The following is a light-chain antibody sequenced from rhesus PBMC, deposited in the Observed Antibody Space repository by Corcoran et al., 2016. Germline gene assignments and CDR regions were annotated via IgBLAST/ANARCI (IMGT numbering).Light chain of an antibody. Sequence: QAALTQPRSVSGSPGQSVTISCTGTSSDIGGYNYVSWYQQHPGTAPKLLIYEVSKRPSGVSDRFSGSKSGNTASLTISGLQAEDEADYYCSSSVGSNTYIFGGGTRLTVL. J-gene: IGLJ1*01. CDR3: SSSVGSNTYI. CDR2: EVS. CDR1: SSDIGGYNY. V-gene: IGLV2-32*02.